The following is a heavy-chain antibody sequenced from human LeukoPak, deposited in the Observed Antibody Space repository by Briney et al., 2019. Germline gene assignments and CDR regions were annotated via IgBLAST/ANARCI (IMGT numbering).Heavy chain of an antibody. Sequence: PSETLSLTCAVSGGSLSSYYWSWIRQPPGRGLEWIGSIHYSGSTSYNSSLKSRVTMSIDTSKNQFSLKLSSVTPADTAVYYCARQVYSSSWSYYFEYWGQGILVTVSS. J-gene: IGHJ4*02. CDR1: GGSLSSYY. V-gene: IGHV4-59*01. CDR2: IHYSGST. CDR3: ARQVYSSSWSYYFEY. D-gene: IGHD6-13*01.